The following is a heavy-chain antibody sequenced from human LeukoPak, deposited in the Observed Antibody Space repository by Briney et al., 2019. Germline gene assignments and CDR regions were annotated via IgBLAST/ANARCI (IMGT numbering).Heavy chain of an antibody. CDR2: IYSGGST. J-gene: IGHJ4*02. V-gene: IGHV3-53*01. CDR1: GFTVSSNY. D-gene: IGHD4-17*01. Sequence: GGSLRLSCAASGFTVSSNYMSWVRQAPGKGLEWVSVIYSGGSTYYADSVKGRFTISRDNSKNTLYLQMNSLKTEDTAVYYCNADVFKSGNGDPQTFDYWGQGTLVTVSS. CDR3: NADVFKSGNGDPQTFDY.